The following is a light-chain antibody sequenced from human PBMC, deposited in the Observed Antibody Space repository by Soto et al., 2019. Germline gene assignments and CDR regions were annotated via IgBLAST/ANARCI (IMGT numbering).Light chain of an antibody. J-gene: IGKJ4*01. V-gene: IGKV3-20*01. CDR2: GAS. CDR3: QQYATSPRLT. CDR1: QSVSSGY. Sequence: EIVLTQSPGTLSLSPGERVTLSCRASQSVSSGYLAWYQQKPGQAPRLVIYGASSRPTGIPDRFSGSGSGTDFTLTISRQEPEDFAVYYCQQYATSPRLTFGGGTKVEIK.